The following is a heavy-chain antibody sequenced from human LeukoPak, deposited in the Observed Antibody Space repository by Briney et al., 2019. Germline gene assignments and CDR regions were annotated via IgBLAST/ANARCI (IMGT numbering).Heavy chain of an antibody. CDR1: GVTSSRYE. V-gene: IGHV3-48*03. CDR2: ISSSGSTI. Sequence: PVGSLRPSCAASGVTSSRYEMNSGPHAPGKRLEWGSYISSSGSTIYDADSVTARFTISRANAKNSLYLPMNTLSAEHTAVYYCATDLTAASMANAFDIWGPGTTDTVSS. CDR3: ATDLTAASMANAFDI. J-gene: IGHJ3*02. D-gene: IGHD1-14*01.